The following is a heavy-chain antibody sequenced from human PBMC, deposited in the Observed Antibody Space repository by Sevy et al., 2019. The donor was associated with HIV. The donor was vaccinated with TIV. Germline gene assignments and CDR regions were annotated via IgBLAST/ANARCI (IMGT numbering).Heavy chain of an antibody. CDR2: VSYDGSTK. CDR1: GFIFSNYG. D-gene: IGHD1-1*01. Sequence: GGSLRLSCAASGFIFSNYGMHLVRQAPGKGLEWVAVVSYDGSTKYYTGSVRGRFSISRDNSKNTVYLQMNSLRVEDTAVYYCAKGSKATGSAFDIWGQGTMVTVSS. J-gene: IGHJ3*02. CDR3: AKGSKATGSAFDI. V-gene: IGHV3-30*18.